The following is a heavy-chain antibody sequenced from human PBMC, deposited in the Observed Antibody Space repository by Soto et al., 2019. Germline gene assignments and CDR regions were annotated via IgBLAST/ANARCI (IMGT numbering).Heavy chain of an antibody. CDR3: ARDGGFGELKY. CDR1: GDTFSGYP. D-gene: IGHD3-10*01. CDR2: IIPVSGTT. J-gene: IGHJ4*02. V-gene: IGHV1-69*18. Sequence: QVQLVQSGAELKKPGSSVKVSCKASGDTFSGYPINWVRQAPGEGREWMGRIIPVSGTTNDAQRFEGRVTFTADESTNTAYMELRGLLSEDTAVYYCARDGGFGELKYWGPGTLVTVSS.